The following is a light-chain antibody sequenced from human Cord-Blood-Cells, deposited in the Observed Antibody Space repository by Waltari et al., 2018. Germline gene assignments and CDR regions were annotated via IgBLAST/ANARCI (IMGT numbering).Light chain of an antibody. Sequence: QSVLTQPPSASGTPGQRVTIPCSGSSSNIGSTYVTWYQQLPGTAPKLLIYRNNQRPSGVPDRFSGSKSGTSASLAISGLRSEDEADYYCAAWDDSLSGRVFGGGTKLTVL. J-gene: IGLJ3*02. CDR2: RNN. CDR3: AAWDDSLSGRV. V-gene: IGLV1-47*01. CDR1: SSNIGSTY.